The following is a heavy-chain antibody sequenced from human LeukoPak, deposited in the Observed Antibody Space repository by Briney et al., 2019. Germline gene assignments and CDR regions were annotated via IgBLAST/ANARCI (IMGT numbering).Heavy chain of an antibody. J-gene: IGHJ4*02. CDR3: EDHAY. Sequence: GGSPRLSCVASGFSFSTAWMTWVRQAPGKGLEWVGRIKTKIDGETTDYAAPVKGRFTISRDDYLQMNSLKTEDTAVYYCEDHAYWGQGTLVTVSS. CDR1: GFSFSTAW. CDR2: IKTKIDGETT. V-gene: IGHV3-15*01.